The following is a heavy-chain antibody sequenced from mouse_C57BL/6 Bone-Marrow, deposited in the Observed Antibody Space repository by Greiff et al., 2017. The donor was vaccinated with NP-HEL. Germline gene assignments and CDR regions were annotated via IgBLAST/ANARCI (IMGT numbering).Heavy chain of an antibody. Sequence: QVQLKQSGAELVKPGASVKLSCKASGYTFTEYTIHWVKQRSGQGLEWIGWFYPGSGSIKYNEKFKDKATLTAAKSSSTVYMELSRLTSEDSAVYFCARHEGGGGNYSYWYFDVWGTGTTVTVSS. CDR3: ARHEGGGGNYSYWYFDV. D-gene: IGHD2-1*01. CDR2: FYPGSGSI. CDR1: GYTFTEYT. J-gene: IGHJ1*03. V-gene: IGHV1-62-2*01.